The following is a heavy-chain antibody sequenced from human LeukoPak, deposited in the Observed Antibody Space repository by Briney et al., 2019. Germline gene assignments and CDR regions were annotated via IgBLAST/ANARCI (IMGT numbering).Heavy chain of an antibody. J-gene: IGHJ3*02. D-gene: IGHD6-19*01. V-gene: IGHV4-4*07. CDR1: GGSISSYY. Sequence: SETLSLTCTVSGGSISSYYWSWIRQPAGKGLEWIGHIYTSGSTNYNPSLKSRVTMSVDTSKNQFSLKLSSVIAADTAVYYCAREYSSGWTYASHDAFDIWGQGTMVTVSS. CDR3: AREYSSGWTYASHDAFDI. CDR2: IYTSGST.